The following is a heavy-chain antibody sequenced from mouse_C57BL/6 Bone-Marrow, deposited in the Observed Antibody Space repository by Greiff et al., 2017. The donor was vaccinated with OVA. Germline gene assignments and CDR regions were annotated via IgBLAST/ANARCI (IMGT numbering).Heavy chain of an antibody. D-gene: IGHD6-2*01. CDR3: ARSNSLWYCDV. CDR1: GFTFTDYY. V-gene: IGHV7-3*01. J-gene: IGHJ1*03. CDR2: IRNKANGYTT. Sequence: EVHLVESGGGLVQPGGSLSLSCAASGFTFTDYYMSWVRQPPGKALEWLGFIRNKANGYTTEYSASVKGRFTISRDNSQSILYLQMNALRAEDSATYYCARSNSLWYCDVWGTGTTVTVSS.